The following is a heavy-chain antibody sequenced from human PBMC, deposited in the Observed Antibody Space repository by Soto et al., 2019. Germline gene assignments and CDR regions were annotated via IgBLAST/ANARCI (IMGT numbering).Heavy chain of an antibody. CDR3: ARGNLSFDFDS. J-gene: IGHJ4*02. CDR1: GFAFSNYS. V-gene: IGHV3-30*03. D-gene: IGHD1-26*01. CDR2: ISGDGINT. Sequence: GGSLRLSCLASGFAFSNYSMNWVRQAPGKGLEWVAFISGDGINTQYADSVRGRFTLSRDYSRKTMYLQMDSLRDEDTALYYCARGNLSFDFDSWGLGTLVTVSS.